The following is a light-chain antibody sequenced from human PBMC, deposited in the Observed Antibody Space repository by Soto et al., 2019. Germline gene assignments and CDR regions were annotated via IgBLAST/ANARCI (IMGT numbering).Light chain of an antibody. Sequence: SALTQPASVSGSPGQSITISCTGTSSDVGSYNLVSWYQHHPGKVPKLMIYEGSARPSGVSNRFSGSKSGNTASLTISGLQAEDEADYYCCSYARRSTFVFGGGTKLTVL. CDR3: CSYARRSTFV. V-gene: IGLV2-23*03. CDR1: SSDVGSYNL. CDR2: EGS. J-gene: IGLJ2*01.